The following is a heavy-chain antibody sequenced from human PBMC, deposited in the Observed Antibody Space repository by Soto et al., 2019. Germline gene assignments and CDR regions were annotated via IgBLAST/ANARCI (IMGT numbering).Heavy chain of an antibody. D-gene: IGHD3-10*01. CDR1: GFIASNYA. Sequence: VQVLESGGGLEQPGGSLRLSCAASGFIASNYAMSWVRQAPGKGLEWVSGFSGSGGVAFYADSVKGRFSMSRDSSKNTFYLHMNRLRAEDTAVYYCAKAGGDYWGQGTLVIVSS. CDR3: AKAGGDY. V-gene: IGHV3-23*01. CDR2: FSGSGGVA. J-gene: IGHJ4*02.